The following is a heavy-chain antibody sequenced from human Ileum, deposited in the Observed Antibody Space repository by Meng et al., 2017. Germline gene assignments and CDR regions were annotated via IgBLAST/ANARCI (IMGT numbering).Heavy chain of an antibody. J-gene: IGHJ3*02. V-gene: IGHV1-2*06. CDR2: INPDTDVT. CDR3: ARNRGGNAFLDAFDI. Sequence: ASVKVSCKASGYTFIGYYINWVRQAPGQGLEWLGRINPDTDVTKYEQKFQDRVTVTRDTSRSTAYLDVGGLISDDTAIYYCARNRGGNAFLDAFDIWGQGTMVTVSS. CDR1: GYTFIGYY. D-gene: IGHD4-23*01.